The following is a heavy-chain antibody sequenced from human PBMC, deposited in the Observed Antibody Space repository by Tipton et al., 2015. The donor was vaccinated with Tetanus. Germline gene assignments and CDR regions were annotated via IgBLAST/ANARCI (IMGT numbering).Heavy chain of an antibody. J-gene: IGHJ4*02. CDR3: ARIRYYPDSSAFLSDY. CDR2: IYYRGET. V-gene: IGHV4-61*08. CDR1: GGSITSGGYF. D-gene: IGHD3-22*01. Sequence: LRLSCTVSGGSITSGGYFWNWIRQHPGKGLEWLGYIYYRGETNYNPSVSSRLTISLDTPKNQVSLRLTSVTAADTAVYFCARIRYYPDSSAFLSDYWGRGIRVTVSS.